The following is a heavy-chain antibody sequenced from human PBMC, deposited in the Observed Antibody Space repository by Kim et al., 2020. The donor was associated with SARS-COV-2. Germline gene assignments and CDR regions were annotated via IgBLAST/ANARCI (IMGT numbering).Heavy chain of an antibody. Sequence: GGSLRLSCAASGFTFDDYAMHWVRQAPGKGLEWVSGISWNSGSIGYADSVKGRFTISRDNAKNSLYLQMNSLRAEDTALYYCAKLDSSSWYDYWGQGIVV. D-gene: IGHD6-13*01. J-gene: IGHJ4*02. CDR3: AKLDSSSWYDY. CDR2: ISWNSGSI. CDR1: GFTFDDYA. V-gene: IGHV3-9*01.